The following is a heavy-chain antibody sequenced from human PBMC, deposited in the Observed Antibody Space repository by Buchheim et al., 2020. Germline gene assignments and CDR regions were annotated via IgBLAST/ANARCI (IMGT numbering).Heavy chain of an antibody. J-gene: IGHJ4*02. CDR2: VHYAGDT. Sequence: QVQVQQSGPGLVKPSGTLSLTCVVSGGSITISGWWTWVRQTPEKGLEWIGEVHYAGDTNYHPSLKSRVTMSVDKSKNQLSLKLGSVTAADSAIYYCASWHPLRYWGQGSL. CDR3: ASWHPLRY. V-gene: IGHV4-4*02. CDR1: GGSITISGW.